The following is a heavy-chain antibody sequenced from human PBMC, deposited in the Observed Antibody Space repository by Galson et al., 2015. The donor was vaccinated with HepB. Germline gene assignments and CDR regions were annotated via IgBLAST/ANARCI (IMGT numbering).Heavy chain of an antibody. D-gene: IGHD2-2*02. Sequence: SCKASGYTFTSYGISWVRQAPGQGLEWMGWISAYNGNTNYAQKLQCRVTMTTDTSTSTAYMELRSLRSDDTAVYYCARDWDWDRVPAAIEEYYFDYWGQGTLVTVSS. J-gene: IGHJ4*02. V-gene: IGHV1-18*01. CDR1: GYTFTSYG. CDR2: ISAYNGNT. CDR3: ARDWDWDRVPAAIEEYYFDY.